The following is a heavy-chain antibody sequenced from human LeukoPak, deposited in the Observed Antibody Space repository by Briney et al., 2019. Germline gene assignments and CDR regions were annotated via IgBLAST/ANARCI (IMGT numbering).Heavy chain of an antibody. V-gene: IGHV1-2*02. CDR1: GYTFTGYY. CDR3: ARDLEYSYGYLN. CDR2: INPNSGGT. Sequence: AASVKVSCKASGYTFTGYYMHWVRQAPGQGLEWMGWINPNSGGTNYAQKFQGRVTMTRDTSISTAYMELSRLRSDDTAVYYCARDLEYSYGYLNWGQGTLVSVSS. D-gene: IGHD5-18*01. J-gene: IGHJ4*02.